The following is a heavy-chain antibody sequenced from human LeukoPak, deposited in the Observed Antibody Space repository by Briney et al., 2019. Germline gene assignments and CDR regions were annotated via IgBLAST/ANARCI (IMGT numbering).Heavy chain of an antibody. CDR2: ISWNSGSI. J-gene: IGHJ4*02. CDR1: GFTFDDYA. Sequence: GRSLRLSCAASGFTFDDYAMHWVRQAPGKGLEWVSGISWNSGSIGYADSVKGRFTISRDSAKNSLYLQMNSLRAEDTALYYCAKASGYSGYDGFDYWGQGTLVTVSS. CDR3: AKASGYSGYDGFDY. V-gene: IGHV3-9*01. D-gene: IGHD5-12*01.